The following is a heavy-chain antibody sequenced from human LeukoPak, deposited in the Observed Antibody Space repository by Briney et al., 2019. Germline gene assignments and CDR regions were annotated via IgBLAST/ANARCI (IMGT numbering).Heavy chain of an antibody. V-gene: IGHV1-18*01. Sequence: ASVKVSCKASGYTFTSYGISWVRQAPGQGLEWMGWISAYNGNTNHAQKLQGRVTMTTDTSTSTAYMELRSLRSDDTAVYYCARELAAAGYPGGFDYWGQGTLVTVSS. D-gene: IGHD6-13*01. J-gene: IGHJ4*02. CDR3: ARELAAAGYPGGFDY. CDR2: ISAYNGNT. CDR1: GYTFTSYG.